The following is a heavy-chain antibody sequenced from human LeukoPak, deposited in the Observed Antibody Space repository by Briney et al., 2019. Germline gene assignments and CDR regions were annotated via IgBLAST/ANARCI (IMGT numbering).Heavy chain of an antibody. CDR3: VRDGRIAAAGAGGGGSYYYYMDV. D-gene: IGHD6-13*01. Sequence: GGSLRLSCAASGFTFSDHYMDWVRQAPGKGLEWVGRIRNKANSYTTEYAASVKGRITISRDDSKNSVDLQMNSLKAEDTAVYFCVRDGRIAAAGAGGGGSYYYYMDVWDKGTTVTVSS. J-gene: IGHJ6*03. CDR2: IRNKANSYTT. CDR1: GFTFSDHY. V-gene: IGHV3-72*01.